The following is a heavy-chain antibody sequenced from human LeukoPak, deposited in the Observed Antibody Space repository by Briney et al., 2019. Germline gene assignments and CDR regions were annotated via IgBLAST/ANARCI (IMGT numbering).Heavy chain of an antibody. V-gene: IGHV1-2*02. J-gene: IGHJ4*02. CDR1: GGTFRSFA. D-gene: IGHD3-10*01. Sequence: ASVKVSCKASGGTFRSFAISWVRQAPGQGLEWMGWIHPRSGETNYAYKFRGRVTMTRDTSISTAYMDLGSLGSDDTAVYYCARDGEYGTGSYYRGCFDYWGQGILVTVSS. CDR3: ARDGEYGTGSYYRGCFDY. CDR2: IHPRSGET.